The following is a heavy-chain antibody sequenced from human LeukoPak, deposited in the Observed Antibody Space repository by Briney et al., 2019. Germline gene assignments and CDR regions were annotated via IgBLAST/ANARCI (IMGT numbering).Heavy chain of an antibody. Sequence: GGFLRLSCAASGFTFSNYGMHWVRQAPGKGLEWVAVIWAAGRNQYYSDSVRGRFTVSRDNSKSMLYLQMNSLRVEDTTVYYCVKEDGPYGAFDVWGQGTMVTVSS. CDR2: IWAAGRNQ. CDR1: GFTFSNYG. D-gene: IGHD3-16*01. J-gene: IGHJ3*01. CDR3: VKEDGPYGAFDV. V-gene: IGHV3-33*03.